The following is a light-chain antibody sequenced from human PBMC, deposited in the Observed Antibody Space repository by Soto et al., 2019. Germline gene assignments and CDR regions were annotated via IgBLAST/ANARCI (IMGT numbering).Light chain of an antibody. Sequence: IQLTQSPSSLSASVGDRVTITCRASQGISSYLAWYQQKPGKAPQLLIYAASTSQTGVPSRFSGSGSGTDFTLTISSLQPEDFATYYCQQLNSYPRTFGQGTKVEI. CDR3: QQLNSYPRT. CDR1: QGISSY. V-gene: IGKV1-9*01. CDR2: AAS. J-gene: IGKJ1*01.